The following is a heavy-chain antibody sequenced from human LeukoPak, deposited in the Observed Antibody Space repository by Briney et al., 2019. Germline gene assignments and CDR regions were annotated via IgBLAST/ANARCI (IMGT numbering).Heavy chain of an antibody. D-gene: IGHD3-10*01. CDR3: ARITMVRGVEGFDY. CDR2: MNPNSGNT. V-gene: IGHV1-8*03. Sequence: ASVKVSCKASGYTFTSYDINWVRQATGQGLEWMGWMNPNSGNTGYAQKFQGRVTITRNTSISTAYMELSSLRSEDTAVYYCARITMVRGVEGFDYWGQGTLVTVSS. J-gene: IGHJ4*02. CDR1: GYTFTSYD.